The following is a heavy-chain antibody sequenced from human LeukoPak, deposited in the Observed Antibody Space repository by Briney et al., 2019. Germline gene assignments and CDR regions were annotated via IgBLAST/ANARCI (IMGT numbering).Heavy chain of an antibody. CDR3: ARLYGGNSNNYDCGY. CDR1: GGSSSSSSYY. Sequence: PWETLSLTCSVSGGSSSSSSYYWGWIRQPPVKGLEWIGLLHDIRSTDYNPSLKSRVTLSVDTSKTQFSLKLSCVTAADTAVYYCARLYGGNSNNYDCGYWGQGTLVTVSS. V-gene: IGHV4-39*01. D-gene: IGHD4-23*01. J-gene: IGHJ4*02. CDR2: LHDIRST.